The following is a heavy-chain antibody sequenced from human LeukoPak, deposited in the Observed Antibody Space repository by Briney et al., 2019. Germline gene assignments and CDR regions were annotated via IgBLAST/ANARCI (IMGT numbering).Heavy chain of an antibody. CDR3: AKEITRPNRAVAGLNY. J-gene: IGHJ4*02. D-gene: IGHD6-19*01. CDR1: GFIFKNYA. CDR2: ISGSGDET. Sequence: GGSLRLSCVGSGFIFKNYAMNWVRQAPGKGLEGVSDISGSGDETYYADSVKGRFTLSRDNSKNTLYLQMNSLRAEDTAMYYCAKEITRPNRAVAGLNYWGQGTLVTVSS. V-gene: IGHV3-23*01.